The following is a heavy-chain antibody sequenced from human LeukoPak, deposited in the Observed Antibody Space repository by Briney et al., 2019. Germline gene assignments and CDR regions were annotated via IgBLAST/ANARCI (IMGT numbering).Heavy chain of an antibody. J-gene: IGHJ4*02. Sequence: PGGSLRLSCAASGFTVSSSYMSWVRQPPGKGLEWIGEVYHSGSTNYNSFLKSRVTISVDKSKNQFSLKLTSATAADTAVYYCARDLGSSWFEPLDYWGQGILVIVSS. CDR1: GFTVSSSYM. V-gene: IGHV4-4*02. D-gene: IGHD6-13*01. CDR2: VYHSGST. CDR3: ARDLGSSWFEPLDY.